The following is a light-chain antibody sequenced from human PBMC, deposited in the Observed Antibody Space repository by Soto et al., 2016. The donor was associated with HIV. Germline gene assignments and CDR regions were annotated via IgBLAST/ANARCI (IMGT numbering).Light chain of an antibody. J-gene: IGLJ3*02. V-gene: IGLV3-25*03. CDR3: QSADSSDTWV. CDR2: KDS. CDR1: VLPKQY. Sequence: SYELTQPPSVSVSPGQTARITCSGNVLPKQYASWYQQKPGQAPVLVIYKDSERPSGIPERFSGSSSGTTVTLTISGVQAEDEADYYCQSADSSDTWVFGGGTKLTV.